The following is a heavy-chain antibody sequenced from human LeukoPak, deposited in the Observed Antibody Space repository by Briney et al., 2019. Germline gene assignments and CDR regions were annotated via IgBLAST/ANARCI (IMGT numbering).Heavy chain of an antibody. D-gene: IGHD3-16*02. J-gene: IGHJ4*02. Sequence: ASVKVSCKVSGYTLTELSMHWVRQAPGKGLEWMGGFDPEDGETIYAQKFQGRVSMTEDTSTDTAYMELSSLRSEDTAVYYCARGYMITFGGVIGAVDYWGQGTLVTVSS. V-gene: IGHV1-24*01. CDR2: FDPEDGET. CDR3: ARGYMITFGGVIGAVDY. CDR1: GYTLTELS.